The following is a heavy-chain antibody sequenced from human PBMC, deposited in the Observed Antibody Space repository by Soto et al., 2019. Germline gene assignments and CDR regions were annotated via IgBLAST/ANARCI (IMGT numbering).Heavy chain of an antibody. CDR3: AKVLEYYYDI. D-gene: IGHD3-22*01. CDR1: GFTFSSHG. Sequence: QVQLVESGGGVVQPGRSLRLSCAASGFTFSSHGMHWVRQAPGKGLEWVAVISYDGSNKYYADSVKGRFTISRDNSKNTLYLQMNSLRAEDTAVYYCAKVLEYYYDIWGQGTLVTVSS. V-gene: IGHV3-30*18. CDR2: ISYDGSNK. J-gene: IGHJ4*02.